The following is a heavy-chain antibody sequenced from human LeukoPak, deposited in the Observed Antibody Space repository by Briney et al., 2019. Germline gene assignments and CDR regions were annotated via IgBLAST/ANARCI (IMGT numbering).Heavy chain of an antibody. CDR1: GFTFSSYG. CDR2: ICYDGNNK. CDR3: AKDWGYTTMVSYYFDY. V-gene: IGHV3-33*06. D-gene: IGHD5-18*01. Sequence: PEGSLRLSCAASGFTFSSYGMHWVRQAPDKGLEWVAVICYDGNNKYYADSVKGRFTISRDNSKIALYLQMNSLRAEDTAVYYCAKDWGYTTMVSYYFDYWGQGALVTVSS. J-gene: IGHJ4*02.